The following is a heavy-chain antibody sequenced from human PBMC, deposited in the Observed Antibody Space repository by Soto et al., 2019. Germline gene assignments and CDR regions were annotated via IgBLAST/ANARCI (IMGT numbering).Heavy chain of an antibody. CDR2: ISYDGSNK. D-gene: IGHD3-10*01. V-gene: IGHV3-30*04. Sequence: GGSLRLSCAASGFTFSSYAMHWVRQAPGKGLEWVAVISYDGSNKYYADSVKGRFTISRDNSKNTLYLQMNSLRAEDTAVYYCARDSGDLHAFDIWGQGTMVTVSS. CDR3: ARDSGDLHAFDI. CDR1: GFTFSSYA. J-gene: IGHJ3*02.